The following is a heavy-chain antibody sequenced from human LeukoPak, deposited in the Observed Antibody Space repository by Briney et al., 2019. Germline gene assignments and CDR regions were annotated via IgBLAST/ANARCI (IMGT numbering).Heavy chain of an antibody. V-gene: IGHV1-2*02. CDR2: INPNSGAT. CDR3: ARPRIGSSVLSAFDF. Sequence: ASVKVSCKASGYTFTGYYMHWVRQAPGQGLEWMGWINPNSGATKYGQKFQGRVTMTRDTSITAAYMELSRLRSDDSAAYYCARPRIGSSVLSAFDFWGQGTMVTVSS. D-gene: IGHD1-26*01. J-gene: IGHJ3*01. CDR1: GYTFTGYY.